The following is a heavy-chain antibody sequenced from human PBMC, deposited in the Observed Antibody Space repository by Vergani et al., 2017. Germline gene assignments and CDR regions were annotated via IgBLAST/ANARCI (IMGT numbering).Heavy chain of an antibody. Sequence: EVQLLQSGGGVIPPGGSVRLSCAASGFTFSACPMTWVRQAPGKGLEWVSAISARYPSTYYADSVKGRFTISRDNSKNMLYLQMNSLRAEDTAVYYCARSNSGSYYGGDYYYYGMDVWGQXP. V-gene: IGHV3-23*01. D-gene: IGHD1-26*01. CDR1: GFTFSACP. CDR2: ISARYPST. J-gene: IGHJ6*02. CDR3: ARSNSGSYYGGDYYYYGMDV.